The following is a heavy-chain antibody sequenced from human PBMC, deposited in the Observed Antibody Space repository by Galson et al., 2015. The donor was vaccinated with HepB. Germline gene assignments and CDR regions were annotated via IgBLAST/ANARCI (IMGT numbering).Heavy chain of an antibody. J-gene: IGHJ4*02. CDR2: ILFIGNT. V-gene: IGHV4-61*01. D-gene: IGHD1-26*01. CDR3: ARGVRDGGTYYSDR. CDR1: GGSISSASYY. Sequence: ETLSLTCTVSGGSISSASYYWSWVRRPPGKGLEWIGYILFIGNTHYNPSLKSRVTISVDNSNNQFSLTLRSVSAADTAVYYCARGVRDGGTYYSDRWGQGALVTVSS.